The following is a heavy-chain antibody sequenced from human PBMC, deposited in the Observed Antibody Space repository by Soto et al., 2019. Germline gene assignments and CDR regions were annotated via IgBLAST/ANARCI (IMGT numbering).Heavy chain of an antibody. J-gene: IGHJ3*02. CDR1: GFTFSSYG. CDR2: ISYDGSNK. D-gene: IGHD7-27*01. Sequence: GGSLRLSCAASGFTFSSYGMHWVRQAPGKGLEWVAVISYDGSNKYYADSVKGRFTISRDNSKNTLYLQMNSLRAEDTAVYYCAKAIGGNWGAFDIWGQGTMVTVSS. V-gene: IGHV3-30*18. CDR3: AKAIGGNWGAFDI.